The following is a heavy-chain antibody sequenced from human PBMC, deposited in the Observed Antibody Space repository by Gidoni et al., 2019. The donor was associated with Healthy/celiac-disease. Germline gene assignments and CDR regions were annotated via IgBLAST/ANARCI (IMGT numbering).Heavy chain of an antibody. CDR3: AKGADSSAYSLDY. J-gene: IGHJ4*02. D-gene: IGHD3-22*01. CDR1: VFTFSGYG. CDR2: ISYDGSHK. Sequence: QVQLVESGGGVSQPGRSLSLSCVPSVFTFSGYGMPWGRPAPGKGLGWVALISYDGSHKYYADSVKGRFTISRDNSKNTLYLQMNSLRAEDTAVYSCAKGADSSAYSLDYWGQGTLVTVSS. V-gene: IGHV3-30*18.